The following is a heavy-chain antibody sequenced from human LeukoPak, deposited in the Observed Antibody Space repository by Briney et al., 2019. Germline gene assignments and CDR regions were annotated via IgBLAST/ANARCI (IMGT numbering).Heavy chain of an antibody. CDR1: GYTFTGYY. J-gene: IGHJ4*02. Sequence: ASVKVSCKTSGYTFTGYYIHWVRQAPGQGLEWIGWISPDSGGTDYAQKFQGRVTMTRDTSISTYYMDLGRLRYEDTAMYFCARVRGTTSAGHLDYWGQGTLVTVSS. V-gene: IGHV1-2*02. CDR3: ARVRGTTSAGHLDY. CDR2: ISPDSGGT. D-gene: IGHD1-1*01.